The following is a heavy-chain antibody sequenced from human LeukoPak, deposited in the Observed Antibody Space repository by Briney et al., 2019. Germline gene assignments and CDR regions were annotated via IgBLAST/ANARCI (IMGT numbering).Heavy chain of an antibody. CDR3: ARHGGIGTYTPGFFD. J-gene: IGHJ4*02. CDR1: GYTFTKYW. Sequence: GESLKISCKTSGYTFTKYWIGWVRQMPGKGLEWMGIIYPDDSDTRYSPSFEGHVIMSADTSVSTAYLQWRTLKGSDSAMYYCARHGGIGTYTPGFFDWGQGTLVTVSS. CDR2: IYPDDSDT. V-gene: IGHV5-51*01. D-gene: IGHD1-26*01.